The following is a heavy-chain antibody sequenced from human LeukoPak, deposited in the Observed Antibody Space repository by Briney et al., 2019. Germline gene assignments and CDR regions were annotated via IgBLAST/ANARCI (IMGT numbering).Heavy chain of an antibody. V-gene: IGHV4-34*01. CDR2: INHSGST. CDR1: GGSFSGYY. CDR3: ARGLGCSGGSCTLKFDY. J-gene: IGHJ4*02. D-gene: IGHD2-15*01. Sequence: SETLSLNCAVYGGSFSGYYWSWIRQPPGKGLEWIGEINHSGSTNYNPSLKSRVTISVDTSKNQFSLKLSSVTAADTAVYYCARGLGCSGGSCTLKFDYWGQGTLVTVSS.